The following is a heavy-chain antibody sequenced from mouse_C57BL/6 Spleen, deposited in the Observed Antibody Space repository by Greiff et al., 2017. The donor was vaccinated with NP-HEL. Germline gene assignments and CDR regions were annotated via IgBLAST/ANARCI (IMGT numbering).Heavy chain of an antibody. Sequence: EVQLVESGGGLVQSGRSLRLSCATSGFAFSDFYMEWVRQAPGKGLEWIAASRNKANDYTTEYSASVKGRFIVTRDTSQSILYLQMNALRAEDTAIYYCVRDNSTAWFAYWGKGTLVTVSA. V-gene: IGHV7-1*01. D-gene: IGHD2-5*01. CDR1: GFAFSDFY. CDR2: SRNKANDYTT. J-gene: IGHJ3*01. CDR3: VRDNSTAWFAY.